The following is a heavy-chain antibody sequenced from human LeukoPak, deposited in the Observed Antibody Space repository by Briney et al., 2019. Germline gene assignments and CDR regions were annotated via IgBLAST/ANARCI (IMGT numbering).Heavy chain of an antibody. J-gene: IGHJ4*02. V-gene: IGHV4-39*01. CDR2: IYYTGNT. CDR1: GGSISSTAYY. Sequence: PSETLSLTCTVSGGSISSTAYYWGWIRQPPGKGLEWIGTIYYTGNTYYNPSLKSRVTISVDTSKNQFSLRLTSVTAADTAVYYCVRHEVRGARSIDSWGQGTLVTVSS. CDR3: VRHEVRGARSIDS. D-gene: IGHD3-10*01.